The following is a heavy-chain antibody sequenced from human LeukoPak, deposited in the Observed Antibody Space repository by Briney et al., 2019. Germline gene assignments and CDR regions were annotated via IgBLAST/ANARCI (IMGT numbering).Heavy chain of an antibody. Sequence: ASVKVPCKASGYTLTDYYMHWVRQAPGQGLEWMGRINPNSGGTNYAQKFQGRVTMTRDTSISTVYMELSRLRSDDTAACYCARVGYYESSGYYEYWGQGTLVTVSS. V-gene: IGHV1-2*06. CDR1: GYTLTDYY. CDR2: INPNSGGT. D-gene: IGHD3-22*01. J-gene: IGHJ4*02. CDR3: ARVGYYESSGYYEY.